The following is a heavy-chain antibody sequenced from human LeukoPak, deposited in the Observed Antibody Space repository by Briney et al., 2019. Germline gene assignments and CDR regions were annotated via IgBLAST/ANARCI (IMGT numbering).Heavy chain of an antibody. CDR3: AITGDASAFDY. J-gene: IGHJ4*02. V-gene: IGHV1-69*04. Sequence: SVKVSCKASGGTFSSYAISWVRQAPGQGLEWMGRIIPILGIANYAQKFQGRVTITADKSTSTAYMELSSLRSEDTAVYYCAITGDASAFDYWGQGTLVTVSS. D-gene: IGHD7-27*01. CDR1: GGTFSSYA. CDR2: IIPILGIA.